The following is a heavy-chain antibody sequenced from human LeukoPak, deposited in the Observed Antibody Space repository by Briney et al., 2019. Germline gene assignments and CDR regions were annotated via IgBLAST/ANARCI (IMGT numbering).Heavy chain of an antibody. J-gene: IGHJ2*01. V-gene: IGHV3-21*01. CDR2: ISSGSAYI. D-gene: IGHD4-17*01. CDR3: ARDNGDFGEHWFFDL. CDR1: GFTFSSYG. Sequence: GGSLRLSCAASGFTFSSYGMNWVRQAPGKGLEWVSLISSGSAYIYYADSVKGRFTISRDNAKNSVYLQMNSLRAEDTAVYYCARDNGDFGEHWFFDLWGRGTLVTVSS.